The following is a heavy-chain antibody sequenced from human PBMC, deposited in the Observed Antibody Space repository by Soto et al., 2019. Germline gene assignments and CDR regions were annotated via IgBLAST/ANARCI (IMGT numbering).Heavy chain of an antibody. CDR1: GFTFSSYG. J-gene: IGHJ3*02. Sequence: GGSLRLSCAASGFTFSSYGMHWVRQALGKGLEWVAVISYDGSNKYYADSVKGRFTISRDNSKNTLYLQMNSLRAEDTAVYYCAQLVADDALDIWGQGTMVTVSS. D-gene: IGHD5-12*01. CDR2: ISYDGSNK. CDR3: AQLVADDALDI. V-gene: IGHV3-30*18.